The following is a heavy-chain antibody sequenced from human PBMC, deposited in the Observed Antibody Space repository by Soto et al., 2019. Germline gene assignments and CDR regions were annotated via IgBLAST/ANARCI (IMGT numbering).Heavy chain of an antibody. J-gene: IGHJ3*01. CDR2: IGGRGNSA. V-gene: IGHV3-23*01. CDR1: GFIFTNYA. Sequence: PGGSLRLSXAASGFIFTNYAMNWVRQAPGKGLEWVSVIGGRGNSAYYADSVQGRFTISRGNSKNTLSLQMSSLTADDTAIYYCVREGRGSFDFWGRGTMVTVSS. CDR3: VREGRGSFDF. D-gene: IGHD5-12*01.